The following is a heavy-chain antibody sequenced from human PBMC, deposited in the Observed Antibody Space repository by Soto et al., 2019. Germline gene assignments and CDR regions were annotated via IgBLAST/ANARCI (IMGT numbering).Heavy chain of an antibody. V-gene: IGHV3-33*01. CDR1: GFTFSSYG. CDR3: ARDRDKWELLGHFDY. J-gene: IGHJ4*02. Sequence: PGGSLRLSCAASGFTFSSYGMHWVRQAPGKGLEWVAVIWYDGSNKYYADSVKGRFTISRDNSKNTLYLQMNSLRAEDTAVYYCARDRDKWELLGHFDYWGQGTLVTVSS. D-gene: IGHD1-26*01. CDR2: IWYDGSNK.